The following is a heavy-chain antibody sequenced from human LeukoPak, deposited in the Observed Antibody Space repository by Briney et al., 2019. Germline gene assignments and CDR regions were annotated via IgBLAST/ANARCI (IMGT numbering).Heavy chain of an antibody. CDR1: GHSINNGCYY. V-gene: IGHV4-31*03. Sequence: ASETLSLTCTVSGHSINNGCYYWSWIRQHPGKGLEWIGNIYYTGTTYYNPSLESRATISLDTPENQFSLILSSVTAADTAIYYCAALDNSFDPWGQGTLVIVS. CDR2: IYYTGTT. CDR3: AALDNSFDP. D-gene: IGHD3-3*02. J-gene: IGHJ5*02.